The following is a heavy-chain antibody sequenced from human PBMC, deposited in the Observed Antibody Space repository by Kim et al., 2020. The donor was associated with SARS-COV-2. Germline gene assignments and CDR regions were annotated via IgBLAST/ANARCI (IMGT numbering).Heavy chain of an antibody. V-gene: IGHV3-48*02. CDR3: ARDHAAGQQLIPLDF. CDR1: GFSFSTHI. CDR2: ISNTGSTV. D-gene: IGHD6-13*01. Sequence: GGSLRLSCEASGFSFSTHIMNWVRQAPGKGLEWISYISNTGSTVYYADSVRGRFTVSRDNAKNLLFLEMNSLRDEDTAVYYCARDHAAGQQLIPLDFWGRGTLVTVSS. J-gene: IGHJ4*02.